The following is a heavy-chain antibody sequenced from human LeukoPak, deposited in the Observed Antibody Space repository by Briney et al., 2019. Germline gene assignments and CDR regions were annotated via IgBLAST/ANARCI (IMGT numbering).Heavy chain of an antibody. CDR1: GYTFTGYY. D-gene: IGHD5-18*01. V-gene: IGHV1-2*02. Sequence: ASVTVSCKASGYTFTGYYMLWVRQAPGQGLEWMGWINPNSGGTNYAQKFQGRVTMTRDTSISTAYMELSRLRSDDTAVYYCARGWSYGYTLDYWGQGTLVTVSS. J-gene: IGHJ4*02. CDR3: ARGWSYGYTLDY. CDR2: INPNSGGT.